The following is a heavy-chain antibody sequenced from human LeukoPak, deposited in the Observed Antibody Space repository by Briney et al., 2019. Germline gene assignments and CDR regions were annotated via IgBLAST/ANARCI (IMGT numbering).Heavy chain of an antibody. D-gene: IGHD3-16*01. CDR3: AKLGGHPLHNYYVGV. J-gene: IGHJ6*03. CDR2: ILDSGYST. Sequence: GGSLRLSCAASGFTFSSYAMSWVRQAPGKGLEWVSGILDSGYSTYYANSVKGRFTFSRDNSNNTLYLQMNSLRAEDTAVYYCAKLGGHPLHNYYVGVWGKGTTVAVSS. CDR1: GFTFSSYA. V-gene: IGHV3-23*01.